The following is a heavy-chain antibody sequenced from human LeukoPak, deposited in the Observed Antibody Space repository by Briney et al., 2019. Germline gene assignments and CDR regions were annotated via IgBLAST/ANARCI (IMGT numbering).Heavy chain of an antibody. CDR3: ARVGAYYYYGMDV. Sequence: GGSLRLSCAASGFTFSSYSMNWVRQAPGKGLEWVSSISSSSSYIYYADSVKGRFTISRDNAKNSLYLQMNGLRAEDTAVYYCARVGAYYYYGMDVWGQGTTVTVSS. CDR1: GFTFSSYS. CDR2: ISSSSSYI. V-gene: IGHV3-21*01. D-gene: IGHD3-16*01. J-gene: IGHJ6*02.